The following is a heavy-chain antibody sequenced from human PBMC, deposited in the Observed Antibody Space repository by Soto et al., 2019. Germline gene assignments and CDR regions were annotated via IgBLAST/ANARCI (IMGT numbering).Heavy chain of an antibody. D-gene: IGHD3-16*01. J-gene: IGHJ4*02. V-gene: IGHV3-21*01. CDR3: ARDVSTLAGRAVDY. Sequence: GGSLRLSCAASGLTFSGFSMNWVRQAPGKGLEWVSSVSSSSDYIHYAESVKGRFTISRDNAKNSSYLQMNSLRAEDTAVYYCARDVSTLAGRAVDYWGQGTLVT. CDR2: VSSSSDYI. CDR1: GLTFSGFS.